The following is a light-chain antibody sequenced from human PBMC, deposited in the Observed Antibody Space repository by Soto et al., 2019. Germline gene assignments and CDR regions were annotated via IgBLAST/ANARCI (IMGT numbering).Light chain of an antibody. J-gene: IGKJ1*01. CDR1: QDVSHF. CDR2: DAS. Sequence: DIQMTQSPSSLSASIGDRVTITCQASQDVSHFLNCFQQRPGKAPKLLIYDASTLERGVPSRFSGRGSGSRFTFTITSLQPEDIATYYCQQYDRLPWTFGQGTKVEMK. CDR3: QQYDRLPWT. V-gene: IGKV1-33*01.